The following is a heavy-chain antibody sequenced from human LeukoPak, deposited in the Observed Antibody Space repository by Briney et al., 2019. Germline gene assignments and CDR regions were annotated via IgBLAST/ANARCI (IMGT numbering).Heavy chain of an antibody. CDR2: IDPDTGGT. Sequence: ASVKVSCKASGYIFITHYIHWVRQAPGQGLEWVGWIDPDTGGTNYAQKFQGRVTITRNTSISTAYMELSSLRSEDTAVYYCARSGSYYVVADYWGQGTLVTVSS. V-gene: IGHV1-8*03. J-gene: IGHJ4*02. CDR1: GYIFITHY. CDR3: ARSGSYYVVADY. D-gene: IGHD1-26*01.